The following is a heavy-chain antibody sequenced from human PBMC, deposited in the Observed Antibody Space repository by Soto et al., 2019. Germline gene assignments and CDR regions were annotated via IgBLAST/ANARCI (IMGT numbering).Heavy chain of an antibody. CDR2: MYHSGIT. J-gene: IGHJ5*02. CDR1: GYSIRSGYF. V-gene: IGHV4-38-2*01. D-gene: IGHD3-22*01. Sequence: PSETLSLTCAVSGYSIRSGYFWGWIRQPPGKGLEWIGSMYHSGITYYNLSLKGRVTISVDTSKNQLSLKLSSATAADTAVYYCARHVGITMIVVVTTGWFDPWGQGTLVTVSS. CDR3: ARHVGITMIVVVTTGWFDP.